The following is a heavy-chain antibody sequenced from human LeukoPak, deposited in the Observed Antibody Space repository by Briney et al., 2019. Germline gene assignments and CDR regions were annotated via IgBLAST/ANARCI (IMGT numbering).Heavy chain of an antibody. Sequence: SVKVSCKASGGTFSSYAISWVRQAPGQGLEWMGGIIPIFGSANYAQKFQGRVTITADESTSTAYMELSSLRSEDTAVYYCARGDIAARTGDYYYYYGMDVWGQGTTVTVSS. CDR3: ARGDIAARTGDYYYYYGMDV. CDR1: GGTFSSYA. D-gene: IGHD6-13*01. V-gene: IGHV1-69*13. CDR2: IIPIFGSA. J-gene: IGHJ6*02.